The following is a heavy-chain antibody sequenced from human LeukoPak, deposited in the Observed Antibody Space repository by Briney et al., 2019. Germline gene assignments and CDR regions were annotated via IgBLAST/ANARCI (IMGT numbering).Heavy chain of an antibody. D-gene: IGHD6-19*01. V-gene: IGHV4-59*01. Sequence: SETLSLTCTVSGGSISSYYWSWIRQPPGKGLEWIGYIYYSGSTNYNPSLKSRVTISVDTSKNQFSLKLSSVAAADTAVYYCARTSGWYEASIDYWGQGTLVTVSS. J-gene: IGHJ4*02. CDR3: ARTSGWYEASIDY. CDR2: IYYSGST. CDR1: GGSISSYY.